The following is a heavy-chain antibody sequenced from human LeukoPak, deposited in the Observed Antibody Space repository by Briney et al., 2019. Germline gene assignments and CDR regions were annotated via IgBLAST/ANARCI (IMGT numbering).Heavy chain of an antibody. J-gene: IGHJ4*02. D-gene: IGHD2-21*01. V-gene: IGHV3-30*02. Sequence: GGSLRLSCAASGFAASGFTFSTFGMHWVRQAPGKGLEWVAFIRYDGSKKYYADSVKGRFTTSRDNSKNTLYLQMNSLRAEDTAVYYCAKDRGGSPIADYWGQGILVTVSS. CDR3: AKDRGGSPIADY. CDR2: IRYDGSKK. CDR1: GFTFSTFG.